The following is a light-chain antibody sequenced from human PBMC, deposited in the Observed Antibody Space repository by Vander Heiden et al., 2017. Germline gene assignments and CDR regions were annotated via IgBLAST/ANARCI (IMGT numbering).Light chain of an antibody. CDR1: QSLLHISRYNS. CDR2: LAS. V-gene: IGKV2-28*01. J-gene: IGKJ1*01. Sequence: DLGMTQSPLSLPVTPGEPASTSCRSSQSLLHISRYNSLDWYLQKPGQSPQLLIYLASTRASGVPDRFSGSGSGTEFTLNISRVEAEDVGVFYCMQSLQSLWTFGQGTKLEIK. CDR3: MQSLQSLWT.